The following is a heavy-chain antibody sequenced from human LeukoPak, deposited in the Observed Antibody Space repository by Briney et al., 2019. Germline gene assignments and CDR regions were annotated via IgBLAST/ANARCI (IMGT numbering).Heavy chain of an antibody. V-gene: IGHV4-34*01. CDR2: INHSGST. D-gene: IGHD6-13*01. CDR3: ARGRPVAGAVLNLDY. Sequence: SETLSLTCAVYGVSLYGYYWSWLPQPPGKGLEWIGEINHSGSTNYNPSLKSRVTISVDTSKNQFSLKLSSVTAADTAVYYCARGRPVAGAVLNLDYWGQGTLVTVSS. J-gene: IGHJ4*02. CDR1: GVSLYGYY.